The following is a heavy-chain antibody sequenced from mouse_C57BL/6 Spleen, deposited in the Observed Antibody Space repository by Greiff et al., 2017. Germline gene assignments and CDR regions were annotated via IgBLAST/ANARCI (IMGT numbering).Heavy chain of an antibody. D-gene: IGHD1-1*01. CDR3: ARNYYGSSYEGYFDV. V-gene: IGHV1-72*01. J-gene: IGHJ1*03. CDR2: IDPNSGGT. CDR1: GYTFTSYW. Sequence: QVQLQQPGAELVKPGASVKLSCKASGYTFTSYWMHWVKQRPGRGLEWIGRIDPNSGGTKYNEKFKSKATLTVDKPSSTAYMQLSSLTSVDSAVYYCARNYYGSSYEGYFDVWGTGTTVTVSS.